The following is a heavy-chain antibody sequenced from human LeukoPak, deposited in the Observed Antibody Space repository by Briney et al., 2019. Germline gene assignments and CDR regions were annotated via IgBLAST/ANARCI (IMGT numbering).Heavy chain of an antibody. CDR1: GGSFSGYY. J-gene: IGHJ5*02. CDR2: INHSGST. V-gene: IGHV4-34*01. Sequence: SETPSLTCAVYGGSFSGYYWSWIRQPPGKGLEWIGEINHSGSTNYNPSLKSRVTISVDTSKNQFSLKLSSVTAADTAVYYCARKGDYVWGSYRPHWFDPWGQGTLVTVSS. CDR3: ARKGDYVWGSYRPHWFDP. D-gene: IGHD3-16*02.